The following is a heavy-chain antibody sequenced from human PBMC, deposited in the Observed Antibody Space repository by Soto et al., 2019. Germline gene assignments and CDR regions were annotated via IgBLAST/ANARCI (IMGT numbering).Heavy chain of an antibody. CDR3: ARGPRVAATGREGVDY. J-gene: IGHJ4*02. CDR1: GGSIRNYY. CDR2: INHSGST. V-gene: IGHV4-59*01. Sequence: QVQLQESGPGLVKPSETLSLTCIVSGGSIRNYYWSWIRQPPGKGPEWIGYINHSGSTNYNPSLKSRVHISLEMSKHQVSLRLTSVTAADTAVYYCARGPRVAATGREGVDYWGQGTLVPVSS. D-gene: IGHD6-13*01.